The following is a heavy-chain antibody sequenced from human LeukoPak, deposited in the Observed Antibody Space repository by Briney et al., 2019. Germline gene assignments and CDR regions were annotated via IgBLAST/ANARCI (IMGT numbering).Heavy chain of an antibody. Sequence: SETLSLTCTVSGGSISSGSYYWSWIRQPAGKGLEWIGRIYTSGSTNYNPSLKSRVTISVDTSKNQFSLKLSSVTAADTAVYYCAREGNSGSTYYFDYWGQGTLVTVSS. CDR3: AREGNSGSTYYFDY. CDR1: GGSISSGSYY. J-gene: IGHJ4*02. V-gene: IGHV4-61*02. CDR2: IYTSGST. D-gene: IGHD1-26*01.